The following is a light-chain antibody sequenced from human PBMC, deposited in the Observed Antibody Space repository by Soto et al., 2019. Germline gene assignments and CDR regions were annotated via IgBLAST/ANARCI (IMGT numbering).Light chain of an antibody. CDR3: SSYTGSRYV. Sequence: QSALTQPASVSGSPGQSITISCTGTSSDVGDYNYVSWYQQHPGKAPKLMIYDVSNRPSGVSNRFSGSKSGNTASLTISGLHAEDEADYYCSSYTGSRYVFGTGTKVTVL. J-gene: IGLJ1*01. V-gene: IGLV2-14*01. CDR2: DVS. CDR1: SSDVGDYNY.